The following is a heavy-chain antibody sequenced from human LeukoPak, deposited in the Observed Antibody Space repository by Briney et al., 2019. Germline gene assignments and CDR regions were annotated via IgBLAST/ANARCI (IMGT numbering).Heavy chain of an antibody. D-gene: IGHD3-3*01. CDR3: ARAETIFGVPSFDY. J-gene: IGHJ4*02. CDR2: INYSGSTT. Sequence: SSETLSLTCAVYGGSFSGYHWSWIRQPPGKGLEWIGEINYSGSTTNYNPSLKSRVTISVDTSKNQFSLKLSSVTAADTAVYYCARAETIFGVPSFDYWGQGTLVTVSS. CDR1: GGSFSGYH. V-gene: IGHV4-34*01.